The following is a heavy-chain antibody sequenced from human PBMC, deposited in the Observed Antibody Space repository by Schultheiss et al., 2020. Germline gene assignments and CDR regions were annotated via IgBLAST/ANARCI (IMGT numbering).Heavy chain of an antibody. Sequence: SATMSLTCTVSGGSISSGGYYWSWIRQHPGKGLEWIGYIYYSGSTNYNPSLKSRVTISVDTSKNQFSLKLSSVTAADTAVYYCARGPEYGDYARYNWFDPWGEGAL. J-gene: IGHJ5*02. D-gene: IGHD4-17*01. CDR3: ARGPEYGDYARYNWFDP. CDR2: IYYSGST. V-gene: IGHV4-31*03. CDR1: GGSISSGGYY.